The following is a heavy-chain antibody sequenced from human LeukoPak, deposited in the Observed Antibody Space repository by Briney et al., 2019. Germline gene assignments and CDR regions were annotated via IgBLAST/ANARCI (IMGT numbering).Heavy chain of an antibody. CDR2: ISYDGGNK. Sequence: GGSLRLSCAASGFTFSGYGMHWVRQAPGKGLEWVAVISYDGGNKYYADSVKGRFSISRDNPRSTLYLQMNSLRAEDTAVYYCARGASHIAARMGYWGQGTLVTVSS. J-gene: IGHJ4*02. D-gene: IGHD6-6*01. CDR3: ARGASHIAARMGY. CDR1: GFTFSGYG. V-gene: IGHV3-30*03.